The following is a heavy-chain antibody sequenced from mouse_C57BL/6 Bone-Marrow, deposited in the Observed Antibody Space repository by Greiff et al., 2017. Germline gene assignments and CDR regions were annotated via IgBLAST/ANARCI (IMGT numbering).Heavy chain of an antibody. CDR1: GYAFSSSW. D-gene: IGHD1-1*01. CDR2: IYPGAGDT. V-gene: IGHV1-80*01. Sequence: VKLMESGAELVKPGASVKISCKASGYAFSSSWMNWVKQRPGKGLEWIGQIYPGAGDTNYNGKFKGKATLTADKSSSTAYMQLSSLTSEDSAVYFCAREDYYYGLDYWGQGTTLTVSS. CDR3: AREDYYYGLDY. J-gene: IGHJ2*01.